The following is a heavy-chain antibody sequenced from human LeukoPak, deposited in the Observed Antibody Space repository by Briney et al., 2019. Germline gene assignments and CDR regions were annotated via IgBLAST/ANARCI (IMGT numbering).Heavy chain of an antibody. CDR3: ARDLSGARDPDYQDVIDY. Sequence: SETLSLICTVSGYSISSGYYWGWIRQPPGKGLEWIGSIYHSGSTYYNPSLKSRVTISVDTSKNQFSLKLSSVTAADTAVYYCARDLSGARDPDYQDVIDYWGQGTLVTVSS. V-gene: IGHV4-38-2*02. CDR2: IYHSGST. D-gene: IGHD5-12*01. CDR1: GYSISSGYY. J-gene: IGHJ4*02.